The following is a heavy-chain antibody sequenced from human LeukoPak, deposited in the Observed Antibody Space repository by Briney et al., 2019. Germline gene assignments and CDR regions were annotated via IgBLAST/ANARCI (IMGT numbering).Heavy chain of an antibody. Sequence: SETLSLTCTLSGGSISTYYWSWIRQPPGKGLEWIGYIYHSGSTNYNPSLKSRVTISVDTSKNQLSLKLSSVTAADTAVYYCARGGGYASPIGYWGQGALVTVPS. CDR3: ARGGGYASPIGY. CDR1: GGSISTYY. CDR2: IYHSGST. V-gene: IGHV4-59*01. D-gene: IGHD5-12*01. J-gene: IGHJ4*02.